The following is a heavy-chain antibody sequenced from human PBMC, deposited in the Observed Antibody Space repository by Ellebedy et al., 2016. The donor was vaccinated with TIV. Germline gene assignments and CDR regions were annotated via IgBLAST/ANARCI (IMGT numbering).Heavy chain of an antibody. CDR3: ASSRGGSSMSP. Sequence: AASVKVSCKASGYTFTNYAMHWVRQAPGQRLEWMGWINPGNDDTKLSQKFQGRVTITGDTSASTVSMELSSLRSEDTAVYYCASSRGGSSMSPWGQGTLVTVSS. V-gene: IGHV1-3*01. CDR1: GYTFTNYA. D-gene: IGHD6-6*01. J-gene: IGHJ1*01. CDR2: INPGNDDT.